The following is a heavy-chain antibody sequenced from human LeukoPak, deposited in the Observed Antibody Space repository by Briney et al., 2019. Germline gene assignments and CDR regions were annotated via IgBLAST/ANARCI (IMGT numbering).Heavy chain of an antibody. Sequence: SVKVSCKASGYTFTRFYMHWVRQAPGQGLEWMGGIIPIFGTANYAQKFQGRVTITADESTSTAYMELSSLRSEDTAVYYCARVGSVGYDSSGYYGSFDYWGQGTLVTVSS. D-gene: IGHD3-22*01. V-gene: IGHV1-69*13. J-gene: IGHJ4*02. CDR3: ARVGSVGYDSSGYYGSFDY. CDR2: IIPIFGTA. CDR1: GYTFTRFY.